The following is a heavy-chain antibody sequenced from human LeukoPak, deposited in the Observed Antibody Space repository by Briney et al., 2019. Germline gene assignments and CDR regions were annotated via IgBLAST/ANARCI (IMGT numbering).Heavy chain of an antibody. D-gene: IGHD7-27*01. CDR3: ATDAATGEVDY. V-gene: IGHV3-72*01. Sequence: QSGGSLRLSCAASGFTFSDHYMDWVRQAPGKGLEWVGRIKHKAHSYTTEYAASVKGRFTISRDDSKSSLYLQMNSLKIEDTAVYYCATDAATGEVDYWGQGTLVTVSS. J-gene: IGHJ4*02. CDR2: IKHKAHSYTT. CDR1: GFTFSDHY.